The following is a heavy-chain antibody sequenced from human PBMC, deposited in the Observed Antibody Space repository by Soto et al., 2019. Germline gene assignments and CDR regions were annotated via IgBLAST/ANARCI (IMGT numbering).Heavy chain of an antibody. D-gene: IGHD3-3*01. CDR1: GGTFSSYA. CDR2: IILIFGKA. V-gene: IGHV1-69*01. J-gene: IGHJ4*02. Sequence: QVQLVQSGAEVKKPGSSVKVSCKASGGTFSSYAISWVRQAPGQGLEWMGGIILIFGKANYAQKFQGRVTITADEPTSTAYMELSSLRSDDTAVYYCASGNYDFWSDYYEDPSFFDYWGQGTLVTVSS. CDR3: ASGNYDFWSDYYEDPSFFDY.